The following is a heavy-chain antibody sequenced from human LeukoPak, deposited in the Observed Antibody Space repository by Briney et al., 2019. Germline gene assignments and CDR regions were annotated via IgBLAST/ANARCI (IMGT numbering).Heavy chain of an antibody. CDR3: TRDIAGSGTAMDV. J-gene: IGHJ6*03. CDR2: IGTTGDT. V-gene: IGHV3-13*01. D-gene: IGHD2-15*01. CDR1: GFTFRTYD. Sequence: PGGSLRLSCAASGFTFRTYDMPWVRHVSGEGLEWVATIGTTGDTYYAGSVKGRFTISREDGKNSLFLQMNRLRAGDTAAYYCTRDIAGSGTAMDVWGKGTTVTVSS.